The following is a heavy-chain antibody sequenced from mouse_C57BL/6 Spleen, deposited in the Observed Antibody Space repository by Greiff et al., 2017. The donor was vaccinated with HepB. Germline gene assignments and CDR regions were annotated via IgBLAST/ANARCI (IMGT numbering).Heavy chain of an antibody. J-gene: IGHJ3*01. CDR1: GYAFSSSW. Sequence: VQLQQSGPELVKPGASVKISCKASGYAFSSSWMNWVKQRPGKGLEWIGRIYPGDGDTNYNGKFKGKATLTADKSSSTAYMQLSSLTSEDSAVYFCARSSSGYGFAYWGQGTLVTVSA. CDR2: IYPGDGDT. CDR3: ARSSSGYGFAY. V-gene: IGHV1-82*01. D-gene: IGHD3-2*02.